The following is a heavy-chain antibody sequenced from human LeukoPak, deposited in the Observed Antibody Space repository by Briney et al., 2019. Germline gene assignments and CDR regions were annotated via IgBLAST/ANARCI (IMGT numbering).Heavy chain of an antibody. CDR3: ARGSRRAAGELDS. Sequence: GGSLRLSCAASGYTFSYYVMHWVRQAPGKGLEWVAVIWYDGSNKYYADSVKGRFTISRDNSKNTLYLLMNSLRADDTAVYYCARGSRRAAGELDSWGQGTLVTVSS. V-gene: IGHV3-33*01. CDR2: IWYDGSNK. J-gene: IGHJ4*02. D-gene: IGHD6-13*01. CDR1: GYTFSYYV.